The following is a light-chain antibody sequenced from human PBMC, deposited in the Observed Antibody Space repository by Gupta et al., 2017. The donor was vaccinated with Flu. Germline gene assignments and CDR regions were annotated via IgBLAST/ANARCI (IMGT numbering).Light chain of an antibody. Sequence: GDRVTSTCRASQGIRNDLGWYQQKPGKAPKLLIYAASNLQSGVPSRFSGSGSGTDFTLTVSSLQPEDFATYYCLQDYSYPRTFGQGTKVEIK. J-gene: IGKJ1*01. CDR1: QGIRND. CDR3: LQDYSYPRT. V-gene: IGKV1-6*01. CDR2: AAS.